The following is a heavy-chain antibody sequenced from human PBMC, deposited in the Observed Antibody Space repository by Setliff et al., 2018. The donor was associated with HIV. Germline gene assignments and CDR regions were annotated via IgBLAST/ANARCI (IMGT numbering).Heavy chain of an antibody. CDR3: AKEGAVTTTGAFLDH. J-gene: IGHJ4*02. V-gene: IGHV3-23*01. D-gene: IGHD4-17*01. CDR1: GFTFSSFA. CDR2: VSGSGGST. Sequence: LRLSCAASGFTFSSFAMSWVRQAPGKGLEWVSAVSGSGGSTYYADSVKGRFVISREKSKSTLYLQMNSLRAEDTAVYYCAKEGAVTTTGAFLDHWGQGTLVTVSS.